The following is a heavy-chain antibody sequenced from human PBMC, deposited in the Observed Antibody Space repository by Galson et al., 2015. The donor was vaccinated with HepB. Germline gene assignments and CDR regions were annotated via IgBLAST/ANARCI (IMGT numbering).Heavy chain of an antibody. CDR3: ARDPRSYSATYYFDY. J-gene: IGHJ4*02. CDR2: IWYDGRNQ. Sequence: SLRLSCAASGFFFSVYSMHWVRQAPGKGLEWVAVIWYDGRNQYYADSVKGRFTVSRDNSKDILYPQMNTLSAEDTAVYYCARDPRSYSATYYFDYWGQGTLVTVSS. CDR1: GFFFSVYS. D-gene: IGHD1-26*01. V-gene: IGHV3-33*01.